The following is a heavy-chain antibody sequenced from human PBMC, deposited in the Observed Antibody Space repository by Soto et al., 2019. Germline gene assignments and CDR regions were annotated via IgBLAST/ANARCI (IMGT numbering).Heavy chain of an antibody. CDR2: TYYRSKWYN. J-gene: IGHJ3*02. V-gene: IGHV6-1*01. CDR3: ARKGDIVVVPAAMFEDAFDI. CDR1: GDSVSSNSAA. Sequence: PSQTLSLTCAISGDSVSSNSAAWNWIRQSTSRGLEWLGRTYYRSKWYNDYAVSVKSRITINPDTSKNQFSLQLNSVTPEDTAVYYCARKGDIVVVPAAMFEDAFDIWGQGTMVTVSS. D-gene: IGHD2-2*01.